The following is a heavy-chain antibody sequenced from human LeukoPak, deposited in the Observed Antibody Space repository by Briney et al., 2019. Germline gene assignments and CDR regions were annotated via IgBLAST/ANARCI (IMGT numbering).Heavy chain of an antibody. J-gene: IGHJ4*02. Sequence: PSETLSLTCTVSGGSISSSSYYWGWIRQPPGKGLEWIGTIYYTESAYYNPSLKSRVTISVDTSKNQFSLKLSSVTAADTAVYYCARHTNTLGYYFDYWGQGTLVTVSS. CDR1: GGSISSSSYY. CDR2: IYYTESA. D-gene: IGHD2-8*01. V-gene: IGHV4-39*01. CDR3: ARHTNTLGYYFDY.